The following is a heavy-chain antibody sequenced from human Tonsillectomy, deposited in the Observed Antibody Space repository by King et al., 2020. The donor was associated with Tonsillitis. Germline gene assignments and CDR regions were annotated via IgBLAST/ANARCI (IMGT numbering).Heavy chain of an antibody. J-gene: IGHJ4*02. CDR2: IKQDGSEE. CDR1: GFTFSSYW. D-gene: IGHD4-23*01. CDR3: ARDRPDYGGNFDGFDY. V-gene: IGHV3-7*03. Sequence: VQLVESGGGLVQPGGSPRLSCAVSGFTFSSYWMTWVRQAPGKGLEWVASIKQDGSEEYYVDSVKGRFTISGDNTKNSLFLQMNSLRAEDTAVYYCARDRPDYGGNFDGFDYWGQGTLVTVSS.